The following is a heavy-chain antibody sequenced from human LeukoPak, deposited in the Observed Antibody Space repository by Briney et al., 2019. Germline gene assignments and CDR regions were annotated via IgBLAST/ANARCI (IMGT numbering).Heavy chain of an antibody. V-gene: IGHV3-53*05. J-gene: IGHJ4*02. CDR2: VCGGGNI. D-gene: IGHD3-22*01. Sequence: GGSLRFSCAASGFTVSSNYMKWVRQGPGKGLEWVSVVCGGGNIYYADSVKGRFTISRDNSKNTLYLQMNSLRAEDTAVYYCAKDYYDSSGYLDYWGQGTLVTVSS. CDR1: GFTVSSNY. CDR3: AKDYYDSSGYLDY.